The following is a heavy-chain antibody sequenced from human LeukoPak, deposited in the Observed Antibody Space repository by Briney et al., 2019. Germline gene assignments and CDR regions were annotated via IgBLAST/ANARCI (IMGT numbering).Heavy chain of an antibody. CDR1: GFTFSSYW. CDR3: AKVRYYDFWSGYFDAFDI. Sequence: PGGSLRLSCAASGFTFSSYWMHWVRQAPGKGLVWVSRINSDGSSTSYADSVKGRFTISKDNAKNTLYLQMNSLRAEDTAVYYCAKVRYYDFWSGYFDAFDIWGQGTMVTVSS. CDR2: INSDGSST. V-gene: IGHV3-74*01. D-gene: IGHD3-3*01. J-gene: IGHJ3*02.